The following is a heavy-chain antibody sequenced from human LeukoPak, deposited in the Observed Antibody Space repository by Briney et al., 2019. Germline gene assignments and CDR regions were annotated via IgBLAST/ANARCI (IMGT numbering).Heavy chain of an antibody. J-gene: IGHJ4*02. CDR1: GYTLTELS. CDR2: FDPGDGET. Sequence: ASVKVSCKVSGYTLTELSMHWVRQAPGKGREWMGGFDPGDGETIYAQKFQGRVTMTEDTSTDTAYVELSSLRSEDTAVYYCATQMGATVTTGEFDYWGQGTLVTVSS. V-gene: IGHV1-24*01. CDR3: ATQMGATVTTGEFDY. D-gene: IGHD4-17*01.